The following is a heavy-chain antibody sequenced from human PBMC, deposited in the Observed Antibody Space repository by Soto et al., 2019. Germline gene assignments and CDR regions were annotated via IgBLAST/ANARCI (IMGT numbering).Heavy chain of an antibody. CDR1: GFTFSSFG. CDR3: VKDIHFLGNWYFDL. J-gene: IGHJ2*01. V-gene: IGHV3-30*18. CDR2: ISYDGSDT. Sequence: EQLAESGGGVVQSGRSLRLSCEASGFTFSSFGMHWVRQAPGKGLEWVAVISYDGSDTYFADSVKGRFTISRDNSKNTVYLQMNSLRVEDTAVYYCVKDIHFLGNWYFDLWGRGSLVSVSS. D-gene: IGHD3-16*01.